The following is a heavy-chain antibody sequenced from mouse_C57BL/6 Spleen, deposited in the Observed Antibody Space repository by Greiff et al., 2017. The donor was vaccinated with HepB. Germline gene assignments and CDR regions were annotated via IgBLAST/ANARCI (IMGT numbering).Heavy chain of an antibody. CDR3: ARRPIYYDYEYYFDY. J-gene: IGHJ2*01. V-gene: IGHV1-9*01. Sequence: VKLMESGAELMKPGASVKLSCKATGYTFTGYWIEWVKQRPGHGLEWIGEILPGSGSTNYNEKFKGKATFTADTSSNTAYMQLSSLTTEDSAIYYCARRPIYYDYEYYFDYWGQGTTLTVSS. D-gene: IGHD2-4*01. CDR1: GYTFTGYW. CDR2: ILPGSGST.